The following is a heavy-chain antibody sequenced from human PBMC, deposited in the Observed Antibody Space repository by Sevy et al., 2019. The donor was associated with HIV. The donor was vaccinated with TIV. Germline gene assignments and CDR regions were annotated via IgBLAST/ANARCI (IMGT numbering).Heavy chain of an antibody. Sequence: ASVKVSCKASGYTFTSYGISWVRQAPGQGLEWMGWISAYNGNTNYAQKLQDRDTMTTDTSTSTAYMELRSLRSDDTAVYYCASYYHSNGYYYFDYWGQGSLVTISS. CDR1: GYTFTSYG. V-gene: IGHV1-18*01. D-gene: IGHD3-22*01. CDR3: ASYYHSNGYYYFDY. J-gene: IGHJ4*02. CDR2: ISAYNGNT.